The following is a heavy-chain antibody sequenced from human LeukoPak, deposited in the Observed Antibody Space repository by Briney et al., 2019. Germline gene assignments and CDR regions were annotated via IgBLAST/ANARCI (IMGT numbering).Heavy chain of an antibody. Sequence: SETLSLTCTVSGESIKSFYWSWIRQPAGKGLEWIGRIYTSGSTNYNPSLKSRVTISVDTSKNQFSLKLSSVTAADTAVYYCARGRLYSNYGAFAYFDYWGQGTLVTVSS. CDR2: IYTSGST. CDR3: ARGRLYSNYGAFAYFDY. V-gene: IGHV4-4*07. D-gene: IGHD4-11*01. CDR1: GESIKSFY. J-gene: IGHJ4*02.